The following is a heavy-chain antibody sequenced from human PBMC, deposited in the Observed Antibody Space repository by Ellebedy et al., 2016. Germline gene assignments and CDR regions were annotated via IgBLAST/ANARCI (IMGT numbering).Heavy chain of an antibody. Sequence: ASVKVSCXASGYTFTSYGISWVRQAPGQGLEWMGWISAYNGNTNYAQKLQGRVTMTTDTSTSTAYMELRSLRSDDTAVYYCAISYCGGDCPPDYYYYYMDVWGKGTTVTVSS. CDR1: GYTFTSYG. CDR3: AISYCGGDCPPDYYYYYMDV. J-gene: IGHJ6*03. CDR2: ISAYNGNT. D-gene: IGHD2-21*01. V-gene: IGHV1-18*01.